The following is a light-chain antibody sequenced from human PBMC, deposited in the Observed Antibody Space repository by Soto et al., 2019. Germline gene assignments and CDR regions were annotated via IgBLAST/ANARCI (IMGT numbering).Light chain of an antibody. CDR1: QNVRDSY. V-gene: IGKV3-20*01. CDR2: DTS. Sequence: EIVLTQSPGTLSLSPGERATLSCRASQNVRDSYLAWYQQKPGQAPSLLLYDTSTRATVVPDRFSGSGSGTDFALAICRVEPDDFALYLCQQYGSSPGTFGQGTKVEI. J-gene: IGKJ1*01. CDR3: QQYGSSPGT.